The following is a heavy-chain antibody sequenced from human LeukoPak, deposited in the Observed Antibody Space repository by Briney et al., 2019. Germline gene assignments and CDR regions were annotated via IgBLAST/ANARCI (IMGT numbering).Heavy chain of an antibody. V-gene: IGHV4-31*03. D-gene: IGHD3-22*01. CDR2: IYYSGSP. CDR3: ARAYSYYYHSSGFYAPKYFQH. Sequence: SETLSLTCTVSGDSISSGGYYWSWIRQHPGKGLEWIGYIYYSGSPYYNPSLKSRLTISVDTSKNQFSLQLTSVTAADTAVYYCARAYSYYYHSSGFYAPKYFQHWGQGTLVTVSS. J-gene: IGHJ1*01. CDR1: GDSISSGGYY.